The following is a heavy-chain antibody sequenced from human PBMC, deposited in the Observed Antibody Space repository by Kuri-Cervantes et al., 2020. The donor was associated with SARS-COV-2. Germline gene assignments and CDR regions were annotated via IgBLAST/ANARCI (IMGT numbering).Heavy chain of an antibody. D-gene: IGHD3-16*02. CDR2: INSDGSST. CDR3: ARGSRYDYVWGSYRYTASWYFDL. V-gene: IGHV3-74*01. CDR1: GFTFSSYW. Sequence: GGSLRLSCAASGFTFSSYWMHWVRQAPGKGLVWVSRINSDGSSTSYADSVKGRFTISRDNAKNTLYLQMNSLRAEDTAVYYCARGSRYDYVWGSYRYTASWYFDLWGRGTLVTVSS. J-gene: IGHJ2*01.